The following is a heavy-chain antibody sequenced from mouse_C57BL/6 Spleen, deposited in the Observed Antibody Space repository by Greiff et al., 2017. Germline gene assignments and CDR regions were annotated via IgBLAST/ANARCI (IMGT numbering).Heavy chain of an antibody. CDR1: GYSITSGYY. CDR2: ISYDGSN. CDR3: ARDYYGRPLDY. D-gene: IGHD1-1*01. Sequence: EVKVEESGPGLVKPSQSLSLTCSVTGYSITSGYYWNWIRQFPGNKLEWMGYISYDGSNNYNPSLKNRISITRDTSKNQFFLKLNSVTTEDTATYYCARDYYGRPLDYWGQGTTLTVSS. V-gene: IGHV3-6*01. J-gene: IGHJ2*01.